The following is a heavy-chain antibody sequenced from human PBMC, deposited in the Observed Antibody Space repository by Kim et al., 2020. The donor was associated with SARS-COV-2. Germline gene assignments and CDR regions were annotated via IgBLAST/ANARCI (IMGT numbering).Heavy chain of an antibody. Sequence: SETLSLTCAVYGGSFSGYYWSWIRQPPGKGLEWIGEINHSGSTNYNPSLKSRVTISVDTSKNQFSLKLSSVTAADTAVYYCARGSTVTSFYYYYYGMDVWGQGTTVTVSS. CDR3: ARGSTVTSFYYYYYGMDV. CDR2: INHSGST. CDR1: GGSFSGYY. J-gene: IGHJ6*02. D-gene: IGHD4-17*01. V-gene: IGHV4-34*01.